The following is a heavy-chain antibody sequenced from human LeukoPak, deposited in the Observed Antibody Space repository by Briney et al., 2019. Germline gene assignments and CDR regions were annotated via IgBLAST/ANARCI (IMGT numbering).Heavy chain of an antibody. CDR2: ISGSGGST. Sequence: GGSLRLSCTASGFTFSAYWMSWVRQAPGKGLEWVSAISGSGGSTYYADSVKGRFTISRDNSKNTLYLQMNSLRAEDTAVYYCARYYYDSSGYYSNYFDYWGQGTLVTVSS. D-gene: IGHD3-22*01. V-gene: IGHV3-23*01. CDR3: ARYYYDSSGYYSNYFDY. CDR1: GFTFSAYW. J-gene: IGHJ4*02.